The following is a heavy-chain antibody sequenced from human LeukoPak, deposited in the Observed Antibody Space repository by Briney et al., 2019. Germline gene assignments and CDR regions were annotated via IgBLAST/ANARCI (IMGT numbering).Heavy chain of an antibody. CDR2: IYPGDSDT. J-gene: IGHJ4*02. D-gene: IGHD5-24*01. V-gene: IGHV5-51*01. CDR1: GYSFTSYW. Sequence: KPGESLRISCKGSGYSFTSYWIGWVRQMPGKGLEWMGIIYPGDSDTRYSPSFQGQVTISADKSISTAYLQWSSLKASDTAMYYCARFEEMATTSIDYWGQGTLVTVSS. CDR3: ARFEEMATTSIDY.